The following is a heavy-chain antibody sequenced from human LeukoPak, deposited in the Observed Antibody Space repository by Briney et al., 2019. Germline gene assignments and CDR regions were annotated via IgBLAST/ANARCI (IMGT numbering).Heavy chain of an antibody. CDR3: ARTYYDFWSGPTGNYYYMDV. CDR1: GYTFTGYY. Sequence: ASVKVSCKASGYTFTGYYMHWVRQAPGQGLEWMGWINPNSGGTNYAQKFQGRVTMTRDTSISTAYMELSRLRSDDTAVYYCARTYYDFWSGPTGNYYYMDVWGKGTTVTVSS. CDR2: INPNSGGT. J-gene: IGHJ6*03. D-gene: IGHD3-3*01. V-gene: IGHV1-2*02.